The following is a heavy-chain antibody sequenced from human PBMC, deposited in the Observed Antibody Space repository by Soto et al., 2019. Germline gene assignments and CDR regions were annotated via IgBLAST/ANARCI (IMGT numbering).Heavy chain of an antibody. V-gene: IGHV4-30-4*01. CDR2: IYHSGST. J-gene: IGHJ5*02. CDR1: GGSISSGDYY. Sequence: SETLSLTCTVSGGSISSGDYYWSWIRQPPGKGLEWIGYIYHSGSTYYNPSLKSRVTISVDTSKNQFSLKLSSVTAADTAVYYCARERPDGARRAPWGQGTLVTVS. D-gene: IGHD6-6*01. CDR3: ARERPDGARRAP.